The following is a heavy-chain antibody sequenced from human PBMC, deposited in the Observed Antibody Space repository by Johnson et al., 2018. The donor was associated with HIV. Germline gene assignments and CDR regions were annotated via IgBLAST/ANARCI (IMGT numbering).Heavy chain of an antibody. D-gene: IGHD5-24*01. J-gene: IGHJ3*02. CDR3: AKGRGKRWLHPRDAFDI. CDR1: GFTFNSYG. V-gene: IGHV3-30*18. CDR2: ISYDGSNK. Sequence: QVQLVESGGGVVQPGRSLRLSCAASGFTFNSYGMHWVRQAPGKGLEWVAVISYDGSNKYYADSVKGRFTISRDNSKNTLYLRMNSLRAEDTAVYRCAKGRGKRWLHPRDAFDIWGQGTMVTVSS.